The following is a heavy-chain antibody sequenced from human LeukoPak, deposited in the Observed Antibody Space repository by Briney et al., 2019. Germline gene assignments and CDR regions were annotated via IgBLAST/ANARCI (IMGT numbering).Heavy chain of an antibody. CDR3: ARDHCSSRSCYLDD. CDR1: GGSISSYY. Sequence: SETLSLTCTVSGGSISSYYWSWLQQPPGKGLEWIGYIYYSGSTNYNPSLKSRVTISVDTSKNQFSLKLSPVTAADTAVYYCARDHCSSRSCYLDDWGQGTLVTVSS. D-gene: IGHD2-2*01. J-gene: IGHJ4*02. V-gene: IGHV4-59*01. CDR2: IYYSGST.